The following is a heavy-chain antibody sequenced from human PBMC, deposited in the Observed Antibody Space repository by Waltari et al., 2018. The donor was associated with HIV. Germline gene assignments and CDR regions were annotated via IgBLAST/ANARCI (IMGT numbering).Heavy chain of an antibody. Sequence: EVQLVESGGGLVQPGGSLRLSCAASAFKFDDYAMYWVRQAPGEGLEWVSGISWDSGTIGYADSVKGRFTISRDNANNFLSLQMNNLRAEDTALYYCAKVGMTTLTSYAVDIWGQGTMVTVSS. J-gene: IGHJ3*02. V-gene: IGHV3-9*01. CDR3: AKVGMTTLTSYAVDI. CDR1: AFKFDDYA. CDR2: ISWDSGTI. D-gene: IGHD3-9*01.